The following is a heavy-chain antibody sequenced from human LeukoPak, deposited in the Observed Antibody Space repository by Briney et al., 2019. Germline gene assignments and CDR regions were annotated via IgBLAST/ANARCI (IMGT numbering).Heavy chain of an antibody. V-gene: IGHV3-33*08. CDR3: ARDADTTALYWYFDL. Sequence: PGGSLRLSCTASGFALSHYGMHWVRQAPGKGLELVALLWADGTRPSYADSVKGRFTISRDISRNTLYLQMNGLRAEDTALYYCARDADTTALYWYFDLWGRGTLVTVSS. J-gene: IGHJ2*01. D-gene: IGHD2/OR15-2a*01. CDR2: LWADGTRP. CDR1: GFALSHYG.